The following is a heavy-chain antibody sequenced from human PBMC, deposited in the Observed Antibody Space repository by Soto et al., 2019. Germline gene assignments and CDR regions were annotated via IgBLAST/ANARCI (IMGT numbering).Heavy chain of an antibody. J-gene: IGHJ4*02. CDR3: ATALVTSRTRVDY. CDR1: GGSLYTGGFY. Sequence: QVQLQESGPGLVKPSQTLSLTCTVSGGSLYTGGFYCSWIRQLPGKGLEWLGYIHYTGSTQYTPSLKRRLTRSTDTSDNQFSLRLTSVTAADTAVYYCATALVTSRTRVDYWGQGTLVTVSS. D-gene: IGHD1-26*01. CDR2: IHYTGST. V-gene: IGHV4-31*03.